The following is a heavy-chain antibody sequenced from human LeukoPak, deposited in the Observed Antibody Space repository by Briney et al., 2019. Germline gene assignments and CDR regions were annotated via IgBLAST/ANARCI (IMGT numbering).Heavy chain of an antibody. CDR1: GGSFSGYY. Sequence: SETLSLTCAVYGGSFSGYYWSWIRQPPGKGLEWIGEINHSGSTNCNPSLKSRVTISVDTSKNQFSLKLSSVTAADTAVYYCARGVGYSYGSDYWGQGTLVTVSS. CDR2: INHSGST. CDR3: ARGVGYSYGSDY. D-gene: IGHD5-18*01. J-gene: IGHJ4*02. V-gene: IGHV4-34*01.